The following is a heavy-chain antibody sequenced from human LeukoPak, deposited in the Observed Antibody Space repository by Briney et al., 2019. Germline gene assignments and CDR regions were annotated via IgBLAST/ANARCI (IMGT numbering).Heavy chain of an antibody. V-gene: IGHV3-7*03. Sequence: GGSLRLSCVASGFTFSTYWMTWVRQAPGKGLEWVANIKPDGSEKYYVDSVKGRCTISRDNIRNSLDLQMNSLRAEDTAVYYCARENYFSFDYWGQGALVTVSS. J-gene: IGHJ4*02. D-gene: IGHD3-16*01. CDR1: GFTFSTYW. CDR2: IKPDGSEK. CDR3: ARENYFSFDY.